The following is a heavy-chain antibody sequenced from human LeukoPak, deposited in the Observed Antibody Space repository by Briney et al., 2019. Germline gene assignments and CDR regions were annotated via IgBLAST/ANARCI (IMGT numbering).Heavy chain of an antibody. J-gene: IGHJ4*02. CDR3: AKDRGGSYNY. V-gene: IGHV3-9*01. Sequence: GRSLRLSCAASGFTFDDYAMHWVRQAPGKGLEWVSGISWNSGSIGYADSVKGRFTIPRDNAKNSLYLQMNSLRAEDTALYYCAKDRGGSYNYWGQGTLVTVSS. CDR2: ISWNSGSI. CDR1: GFTFDDYA. D-gene: IGHD1-26*01.